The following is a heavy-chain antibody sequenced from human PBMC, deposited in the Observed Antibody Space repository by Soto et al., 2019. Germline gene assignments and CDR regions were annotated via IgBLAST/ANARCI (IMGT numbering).Heavy chain of an antibody. Sequence: SETLSLTSAVYGGSFSGYYWSWIRQPPGKGLEWIGEINHSGSTNYNPSLKSRVTISVDTSKNQFSLKLSSVTAADTAVYYCARGLSTRPPITMVRGDDAFDIWGQGTMVTVSS. V-gene: IGHV4-34*01. CDR3: ARGLSTRPPITMVRGDDAFDI. CDR2: INHSGST. D-gene: IGHD3-10*01. CDR1: GGSFSGYY. J-gene: IGHJ3*02.